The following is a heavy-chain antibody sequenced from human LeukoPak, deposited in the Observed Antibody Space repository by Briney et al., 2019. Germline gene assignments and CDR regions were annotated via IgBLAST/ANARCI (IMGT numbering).Heavy chain of an antibody. J-gene: IGHJ4*02. V-gene: IGHV3-48*03. D-gene: IGHD3-22*01. Sequence: GGSLRLSCAASGFTFSSYEINWVRQVPGKGLEWVAHISGSGSTFYYAESVKGRFTISRDNAKNSLYLQMNSLRAEDTAVYYCAREEGDYGIVVVNQLDYWGQGTLVTVSS. CDR1: GFTFSSYE. CDR3: AREEGDYGIVVVNQLDY. CDR2: ISGSGSTF.